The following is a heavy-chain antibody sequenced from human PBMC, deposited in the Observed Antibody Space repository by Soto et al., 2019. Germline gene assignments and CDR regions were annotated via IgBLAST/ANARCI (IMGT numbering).Heavy chain of an antibody. CDR3: ARVYGYYDSSGYLFDY. J-gene: IGHJ4*02. D-gene: IGHD3-22*01. CDR2: IYHSGST. V-gene: IGHV4-38-2*01. CDR1: GYSIGSGYY. Sequence: SETLSLTCAVSGYSIGSGYYWGWIRQPPGKGLEWIGSIYHSGSTYYNPSLKSRVTISVDTSKNQFSLKLSSVTAADTAVYYCARVYGYYDSSGYLFDYWGQGTLVTVSS.